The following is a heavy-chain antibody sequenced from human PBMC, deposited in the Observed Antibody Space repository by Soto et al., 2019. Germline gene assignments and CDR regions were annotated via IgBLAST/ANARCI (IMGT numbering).Heavy chain of an antibody. J-gene: IGHJ4*02. CDR1: GFIFDDFA. Sequence: EAQLVESGGGFVQPGRSLRLSCAGSGFIFDDFAIHWVRQAPGKGLEWVSGISWNSDSIGYADSEKGRFTISRDNAKNALYLQMNSLRVEDTALYYCTKVGGLYDFWSGPLHFDLWGQGTLVTVSS. D-gene: IGHD3-3*01. V-gene: IGHV3-9*01. CDR2: ISWNSDSI. CDR3: TKVGGLYDFWSGPLHFDL.